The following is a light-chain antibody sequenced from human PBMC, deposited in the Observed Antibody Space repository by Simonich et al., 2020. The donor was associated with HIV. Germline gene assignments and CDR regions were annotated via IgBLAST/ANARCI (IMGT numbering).Light chain of an antibody. CDR3: AVWDDSLSGPV. Sequence: QSVLTQPPSASGTPGPRVTISCSGSSSNLGSNYVYWYQQFPGTAPKLLIYPNNQRPSGVPVRFSGSKAATSASLAISGLRSEDEADYYCAVWDDSLSGPVFGGGTKLTVL. CDR2: PNN. CDR1: SSNLGSNY. V-gene: IGLV1-47*01. J-gene: IGLJ3*02.